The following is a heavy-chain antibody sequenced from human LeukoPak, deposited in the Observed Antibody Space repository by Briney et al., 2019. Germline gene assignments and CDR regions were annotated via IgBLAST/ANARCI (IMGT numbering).Heavy chain of an antibody. J-gene: IGHJ5*02. CDR1: GGTFSSYA. D-gene: IGHD6-13*01. Sequence: GSSVKVSCKASGGTFSSYAISWVRQAPGQGLEWMGRIIPIFGTANYAQRFQGRVTITTDESTSTAYMELSSLRSEDTAVYYCAREGIAAAGTVVPFDPWGQGTLVTVSS. V-gene: IGHV1-69*05. CDR3: AREGIAAAGTVVPFDP. CDR2: IIPIFGTA.